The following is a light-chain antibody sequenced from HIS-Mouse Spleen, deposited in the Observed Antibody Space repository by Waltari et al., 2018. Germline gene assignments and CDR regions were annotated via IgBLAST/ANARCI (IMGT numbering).Light chain of an antibody. CDR1: ALPQKY. CDR2: EDS. J-gene: IGLJ2*01. V-gene: IGLV3-10*01. Sequence: SYELTQPPSASVSPGQTARITCPGDALPQKYDYWYQQKSGKAPVLVIYEDSKRPSGIPERFSGSSSGTMATLTISGAQVEDEADYYCYSTDSSGNHRVFGGGTKLTVL. CDR3: YSTDSSGNHRV.